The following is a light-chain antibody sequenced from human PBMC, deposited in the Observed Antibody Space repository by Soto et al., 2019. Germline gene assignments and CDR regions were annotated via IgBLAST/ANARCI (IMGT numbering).Light chain of an antibody. CDR1: QGISSY. CDR3: QQYYSYPGT. CDR2: AAS. Sequence: AIRMTQSPSSLSASTGDRVTITCRASQGISSYLAWYQQKPGKAPKLLIYAASTLQSGVPSRFSGSGSGTDFTLTINCLQSEDFATYYCQQYYSYPGTFGPGTKVDIK. V-gene: IGKV1-8*01. J-gene: IGKJ3*01.